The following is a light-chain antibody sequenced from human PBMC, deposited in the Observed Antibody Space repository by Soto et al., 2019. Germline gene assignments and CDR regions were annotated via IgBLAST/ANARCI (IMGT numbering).Light chain of an antibody. V-gene: IGLV2-14*01. CDR3: SSYTSSSGYV. CDR1: SSDVGGYNY. CDR2: DVS. Sequence: QSALTKPASVTGSPGESITISCTGTSSDVGGYNYVSWYQQHPGKAPKLMIYDVSNRPSGVSNRFSGSKSGNTASLTISGLQAEDEADYYCSSYTSSSGYVFGTGTKVTGL. J-gene: IGLJ1*01.